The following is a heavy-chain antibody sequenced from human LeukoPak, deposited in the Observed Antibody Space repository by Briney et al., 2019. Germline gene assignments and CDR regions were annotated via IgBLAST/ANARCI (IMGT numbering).Heavy chain of an antibody. D-gene: IGHD3-10*01. CDR1: GGSFSGYY. CDR3: ARVEWFGELSPFDI. CDR2: INHSGST. Sequence: KPWETLSLTCAVYGGSFSGYYWSWIRQPPGKGLEWIGEINHSGSTNYNPSLKSRVTISVDTSKNQFSLKLSSVTAADTAVYYCARVEWFGELSPFDIWGQGTMVTVSS. V-gene: IGHV4-34*01. J-gene: IGHJ3*02.